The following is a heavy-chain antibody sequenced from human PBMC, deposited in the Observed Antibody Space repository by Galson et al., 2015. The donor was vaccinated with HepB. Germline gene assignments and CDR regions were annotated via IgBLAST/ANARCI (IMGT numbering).Heavy chain of an antibody. D-gene: IGHD2-2*01. V-gene: IGHV1-3*01. CDR2: INAGNGNT. CDR3: ARESCSSTSCSPKNLGYYYYYGMDV. CDR1: GGTFSSYA. Sequence: SVKVSCKASGGTFSSYANSWVRQAPGQGLEWMGWINAGNGNTKYSQKFQGRVTITRDTSASTAYMELSSLRSEDTAVYYCARESCSSTSCSPKNLGYYYYYGMDVWGQGTTVTVSS. J-gene: IGHJ6*02.